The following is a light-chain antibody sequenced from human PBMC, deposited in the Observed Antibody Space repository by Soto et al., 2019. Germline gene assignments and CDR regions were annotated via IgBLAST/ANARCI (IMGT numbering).Light chain of an antibody. V-gene: IGKV3-15*01. J-gene: IGKJ1*01. CDR2: GAS. Sequence: EVVMTQSPATLSVSPGERATLSCRASQSVSNNLAWYQQKPGQAPRLLIYGASTRATGIPARFSGSGSGTEFTLTISSLQSEDFAFYYCQQYNNWWTFGQGTKVEIK. CDR3: QQYNNWWT. CDR1: QSVSNN.